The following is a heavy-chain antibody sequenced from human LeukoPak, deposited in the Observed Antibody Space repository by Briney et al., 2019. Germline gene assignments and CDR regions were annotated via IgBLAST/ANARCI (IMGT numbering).Heavy chain of an antibody. CDR3: ARSVLGPRNALDI. J-gene: IGHJ3*02. CDR1: GFSFSSYW. V-gene: IGHV3-74*01. CDR2: INSDGSIT. Sequence: PGGSLRLSCAASGFSFSSYWMHWVRQAPGKGLVWVSRINSDGSITTYADSVKGRFTISRDNAKNTLYLQMNSLRAEDTAVYYCARSVLGPRNALDIWGQGTMVTVSS. D-gene: IGHD1-26*01.